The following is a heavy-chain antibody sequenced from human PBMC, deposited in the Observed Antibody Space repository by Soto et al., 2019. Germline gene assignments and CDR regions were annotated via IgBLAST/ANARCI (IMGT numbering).Heavy chain of an antibody. V-gene: IGHV5-51*01. J-gene: IGHJ3*02. D-gene: IGHD2-15*01. CDR1: GYSFTSYW. CDR3: ASSRSGGSCTNAFDI. CDR2: IYPGDSDT. Sequence: PGESLKISCKGPGYSFTSYWIGWVRQMPGKGLEWMGIIYPGDSDTRYSPSFQGQVTISADKSISTAYLQWSSLKASDTAMYYCASSRSGGSCTNAFDIWGQGTMVTVSS.